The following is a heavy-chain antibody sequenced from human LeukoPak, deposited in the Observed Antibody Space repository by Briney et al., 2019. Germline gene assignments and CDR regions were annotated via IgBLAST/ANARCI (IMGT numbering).Heavy chain of an antibody. Sequence: GGSLRLSCAASGFTFSSYWMSWVRQAPGKGLEWVANIKQDGSEKYYVDSVKGRFTISRDNSKNTLYLQMNSLRAEDTAVYYCASGQGSRKDSNRRIRLGSAFDYWGQGTLVTVSS. D-gene: IGHD4-11*01. CDR2: IKQDGSEK. V-gene: IGHV3-7*01. CDR3: ASGQGSRKDSNRRIRLGSAFDY. J-gene: IGHJ4*02. CDR1: GFTFSSYW.